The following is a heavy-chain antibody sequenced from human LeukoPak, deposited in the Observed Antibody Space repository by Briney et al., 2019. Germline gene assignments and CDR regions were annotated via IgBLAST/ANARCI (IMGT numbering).Heavy chain of an antibody. Sequence: PGGSLRLSCAASGFTFSSYWMSWVRQAPGKGLEWVANIKQDGSEKYYVDSVKGRFTISRDNAKNSLYLQMNSLRAEDTAVYYCARDHEEQWPENYYGMDVWGQGTTVTVSS. D-gene: IGHD6-19*01. J-gene: IGHJ6*02. CDR3: ARDHEEQWPENYYGMDV. CDR2: IKQDGSEK. V-gene: IGHV3-7*03. CDR1: GFTFSSYW.